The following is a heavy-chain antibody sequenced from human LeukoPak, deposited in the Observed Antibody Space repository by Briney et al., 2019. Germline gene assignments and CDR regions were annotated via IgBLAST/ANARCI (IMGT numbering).Heavy chain of an antibody. CDR1: GFTFRSSW. CDR3: ARGLY. V-gene: IGHV3-7*01. J-gene: IGHJ4*02. CDR2: INQDGSEK. Sequence: PGGSLRLSCAASGFTFRSSWMNWFRQSSGKGLEWVANINQDGSEKYYVDSVKGRFTISRDNAKNSLYLQINSLRAEDTAVYYCARGLYWGQGTLVTVSS. D-gene: IGHD2-15*01.